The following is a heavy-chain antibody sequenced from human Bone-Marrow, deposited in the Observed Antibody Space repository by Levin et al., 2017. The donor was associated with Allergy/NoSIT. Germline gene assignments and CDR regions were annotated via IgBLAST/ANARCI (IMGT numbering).Heavy chain of an antibody. J-gene: IGHJ4*02. Sequence: GGSLRLSCAASGFTFSSYWMSWVRQAPGKGLEWVANIKQDGSEKYYVDSVKGRFTISRDNAKNSLCLQMNSLRAEDTAVYYCARDLCGSGFNYFDYWGQGTLVTVSS. CDR3: ARDLCGSGFNYFDY. CDR1: GFTFSSYW. V-gene: IGHV3-7*01. D-gene: IGHD6-25*01. CDR2: IKQDGSEK.